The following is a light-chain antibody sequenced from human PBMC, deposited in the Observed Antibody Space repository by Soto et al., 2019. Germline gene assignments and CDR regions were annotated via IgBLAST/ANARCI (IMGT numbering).Light chain of an antibody. Sequence: QSVLTQPPSASGTPGQRVTISCSGSSSNIGSNFVYWYQQLPGTAPKLLIYDNSQRPSGIPDRFSGSKSGTSATLGITGLQAGDEADYYCGTWDSSLSGVVLGGGTKLTVL. CDR2: DNS. V-gene: IGLV1-51*01. CDR3: GTWDSSLSGVV. J-gene: IGLJ2*01. CDR1: SSNIGSNF.